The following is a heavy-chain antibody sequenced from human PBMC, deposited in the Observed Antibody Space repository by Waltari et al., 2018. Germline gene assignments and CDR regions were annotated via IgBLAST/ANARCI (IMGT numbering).Heavy chain of an antibody. J-gene: IGHJ5*02. CDR1: GYTFINYE. CDR3: ARGRDVFANFDYNWFDP. V-gene: IGHV1-8*02. D-gene: IGHD2-21*01. CDR2: VNPHSGAT. Sequence: QVQLVQSGAEVLKPGASVKVSCTASGYTFINYEINWVRQATGQGLEWLGWVNPHSGATAYAQKFQGRITMTWDTSMSTAYMELSNLRSDDTAVLYCARGRDVFANFDYNWFDPWGQGTLVTVSS.